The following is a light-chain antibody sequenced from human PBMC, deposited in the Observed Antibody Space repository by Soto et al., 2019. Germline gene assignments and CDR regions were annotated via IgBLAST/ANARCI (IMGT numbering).Light chain of an antibody. V-gene: IGLV1-44*01. CDR3: AAWDDSLNGHVV. CDR2: SNN. J-gene: IGLJ2*01. Sequence: QSVLTQPPSASGTPGQRVTISCSGSSSNSGSNTVNWYQQLPGTAPKLLTYSNNQRPSGVPDRFSGSKSGTSASLAISGLQSEAEADYYCAAWDDSLNGHVVFGGGTQLTVL. CDR1: SSNSGSNT.